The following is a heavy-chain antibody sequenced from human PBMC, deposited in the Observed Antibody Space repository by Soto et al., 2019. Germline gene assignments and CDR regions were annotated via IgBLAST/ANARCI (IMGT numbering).Heavy chain of an antibody. D-gene: IGHD3-9*01. CDR3: VRGAYYDILTGSNPFDY. J-gene: IGHJ4*02. V-gene: IGHV3-30*03. CDR2: ISYDGSDQ. CDR1: GFTFNSYG. Sequence: GGSLRLSCAASGFTFNSYGMHWVRQTPGKGLNWVSLISYDGSDQYYADSVKGRFTISRDNSKNTLYLQMSSLKPEDTAVYYCVRGAYYDILTGSNPFDYWGQGALVTVSS.